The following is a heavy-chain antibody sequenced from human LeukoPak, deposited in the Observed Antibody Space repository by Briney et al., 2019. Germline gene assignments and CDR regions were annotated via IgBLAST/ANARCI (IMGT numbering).Heavy chain of an antibody. CDR1: GGSINSGDYY. V-gene: IGHV4-61*08. Sequence: PSETLCLTCTVSGGSINSGDYYWTWIRQPPAKGVEWIGYIYYSGSTNDNPSLKSRVTISVDRSKNQFSLKMSSVTAADTAVYYCAREKDGYNWDWGQGTLVTVSS. J-gene: IGHJ4*02. CDR3: AREKDGYNWD. CDR2: IYYSGST. D-gene: IGHD5-24*01.